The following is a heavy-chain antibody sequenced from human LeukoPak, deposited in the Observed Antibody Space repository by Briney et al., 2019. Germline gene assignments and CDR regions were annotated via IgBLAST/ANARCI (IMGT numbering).Heavy chain of an antibody. CDR3: ARRCGDSSSWYLGWFDP. CDR1: GYTFTSYD. CDR2: MNPNSGDT. V-gene: IGHV1-8*01. D-gene: IGHD6-13*01. Sequence: EASVKVSCKASGYTFTSYDINWVRQATGQGLEWMGWMNPNSGDTGYAQKFQGRVTMTRNTSISTAYMELSSLRSEDTALYYSARRCGDSSSWYLGWFDPWGQGTLVSVSS. J-gene: IGHJ5*02.